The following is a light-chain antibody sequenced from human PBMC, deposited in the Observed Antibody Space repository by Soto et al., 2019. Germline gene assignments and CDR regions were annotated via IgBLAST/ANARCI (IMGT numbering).Light chain of an antibody. CDR1: SSDVGGYNY. V-gene: IGLV2-8*01. J-gene: IGLJ2*01. CDR2: EVS. CDR3: SSYAGSNNYVV. Sequence: QSALTQPPSASGSPGQSVTISCTGTSSDVGGYNYVSWYQQHPGKAPKLMIYEVSKRPSGVPDRFSGSKSGNTASLTVSGLQAEDEADYYCSSYAGSNNYVVXGGGTKLTVL.